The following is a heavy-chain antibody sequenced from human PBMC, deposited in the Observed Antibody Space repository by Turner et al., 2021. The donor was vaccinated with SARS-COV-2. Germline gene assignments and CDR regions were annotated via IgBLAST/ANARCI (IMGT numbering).Heavy chain of an antibody. CDR1: GFSFRSYG. J-gene: IGHJ6*02. CDR3: ARANSGSYYYGMDV. CDR2: MSYDGRQT. Sequence: QVQLVESGGGVVQPGRSLRLSCAATGFSFRSYGMHWVRQAPGKGLEWVAVMSYDGRQTSYADSVKGRFTISRDNSKNTLYLQMNSLRAEDTALYYCARANSGSYYYGMDVWGQGTTVTVSS. D-gene: IGHD1-26*01. V-gene: IGHV3-30*03.